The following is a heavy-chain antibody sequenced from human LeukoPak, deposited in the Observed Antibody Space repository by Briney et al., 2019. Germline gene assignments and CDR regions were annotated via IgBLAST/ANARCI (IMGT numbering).Heavy chain of an antibody. Sequence: GGSLRLSCAASGFTFRSYGMHWVRQAPGKGLEWVAVMSYDGTTKYYGDSVKGRVTISRDNSKGTLYLQMDSLRPEDTAVYYCARHDYHSNSDAFDVWGQGTMVTVSS. D-gene: IGHD4-23*01. CDR2: MSYDGTTK. CDR1: GFTFRSYG. CDR3: ARHDYHSNSDAFDV. V-gene: IGHV3-30*03. J-gene: IGHJ3*01.